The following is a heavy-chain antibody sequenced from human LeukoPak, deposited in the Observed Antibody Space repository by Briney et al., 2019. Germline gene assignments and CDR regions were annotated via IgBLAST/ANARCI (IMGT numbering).Heavy chain of an antibody. CDR2: VSGGGGTT. CDR3: AKDMGYCSSATCYGLDY. D-gene: IGHD2-2*01. V-gene: IGHV3-23*01. Sequence: GGSLRLSCAASGFTFSNAWVSWVRQAPGKGLEWVSTVSGGGGTTYYADSVKGRFTISRDNSKNTLFLQMNSLRAEDTAIYYCAKDMGYCSSATCYGLDYWGQGTLVTVSS. CDR1: GFTFSNAW. J-gene: IGHJ4*02.